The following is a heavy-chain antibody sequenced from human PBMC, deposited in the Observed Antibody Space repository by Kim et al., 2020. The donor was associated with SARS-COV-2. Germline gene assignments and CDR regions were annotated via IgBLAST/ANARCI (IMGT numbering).Heavy chain of an antibody. CDR3: ARDHCSGGSCYPDAFDI. CDR1: GFTFSDYY. Sequence: GGSLRLSCAASGFTFSDYYMSWIRQAPGKGLEWVSYISSSSSYTNYADSVKGRFTISRDNAKNSLYLQMNSLRAEDTAVYYCARDHCSGGSCYPDAFDIWGQGTMVTVSS. J-gene: IGHJ3*02. D-gene: IGHD2-15*01. CDR2: ISSSSSYT. V-gene: IGHV3-11*05.